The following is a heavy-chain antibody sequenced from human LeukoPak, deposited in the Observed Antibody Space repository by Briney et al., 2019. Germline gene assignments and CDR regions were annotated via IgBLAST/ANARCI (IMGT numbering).Heavy chain of an antibody. D-gene: IGHD3-10*01. CDR1: GFTFSSFG. V-gene: IGHV3-30*02. J-gene: IGHJ4*02. CDR2: IWYDGSNK. CDR3: ARTLRGVDYGDFDY. Sequence: RGSLRLSCAASGFTFSSFGMHWVRQAPGKGLEWVTFIWYDGSNKYYADSVKGRFTISRDNSKNTLYLQMNSLRAEDTAVYYCARTLRGVDYGDFDYWGQGTLVTVSS.